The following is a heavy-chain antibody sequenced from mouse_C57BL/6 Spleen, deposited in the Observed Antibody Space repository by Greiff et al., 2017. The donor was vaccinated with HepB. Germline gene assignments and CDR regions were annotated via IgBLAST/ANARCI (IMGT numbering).Heavy chain of an antibody. V-gene: IGHV14-1*01. Sequence: VQLQQSGAELVRPGASVKLSCTASGFNIKDYYMHWVKQRPEQGLEWIGRIDPEDGDTEYAPKFQGKATMTADTSSNTAYLQLSSLTSEDTAVYYCTTPYYGNYDWFAYWGQGTLVTVSA. CDR3: TTPYYGNYDWFAY. CDR2: IDPEDGDT. J-gene: IGHJ3*01. D-gene: IGHD2-10*01. CDR1: GFNIKDYY.